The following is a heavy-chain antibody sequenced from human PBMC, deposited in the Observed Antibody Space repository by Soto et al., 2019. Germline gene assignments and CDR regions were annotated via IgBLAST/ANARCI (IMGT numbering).Heavy chain of an antibody. D-gene: IGHD3-3*01. V-gene: IGHV3-23*01. Sequence: GGSLSLSCAASGFTFSSYAMSWVRQAPGKGLEWVSAISGSGGSTYYADSVKGRFTISRDNSKNTLYLQMNSLRAEDTAVYYCANRAEYYDFWSGYSAQGPFDYWGQGTLVTVSS. J-gene: IGHJ4*02. CDR3: ANRAEYYDFWSGYSAQGPFDY. CDR1: GFTFSSYA. CDR2: ISGSGGST.